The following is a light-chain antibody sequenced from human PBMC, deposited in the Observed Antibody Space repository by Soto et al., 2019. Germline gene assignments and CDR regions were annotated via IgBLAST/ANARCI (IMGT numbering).Light chain of an antibody. Sequence: QSALTQPPSASGSPGQSVTISCTGTSSDVGRFNFVSWFQQHPGKAPKALIYEVTKRPSGVPDRFSASKSGNTASLTVSGLQAEDEADYYWSSYAGSNNVVFGGGTKLTVL. CDR3: SSYAGSNNVV. J-gene: IGLJ2*01. CDR1: SSDVGRFNF. CDR2: EVT. V-gene: IGLV2-8*01.